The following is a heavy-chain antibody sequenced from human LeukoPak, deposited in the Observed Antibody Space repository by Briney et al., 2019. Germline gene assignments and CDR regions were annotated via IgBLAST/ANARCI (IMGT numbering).Heavy chain of an antibody. Sequence: GGSLRLSCAASGFTFSSYAMSWVRQAPGKGLEGVSAISGSGGSTYYADSVKGRFTISRDNSKNTLYLQMNSLRAEDTAVYYCAKDSGVVVVPAATRTVDYWGQGTLVTVSS. J-gene: IGHJ4*02. CDR1: GFTFSSYA. CDR3: AKDSGVVVVPAATRTVDY. V-gene: IGHV3-23*01. CDR2: ISGSGGST. D-gene: IGHD2-2*01.